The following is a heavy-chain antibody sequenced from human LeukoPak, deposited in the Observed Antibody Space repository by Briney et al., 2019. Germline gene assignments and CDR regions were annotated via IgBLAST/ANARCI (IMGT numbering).Heavy chain of an antibody. D-gene: IGHD3-3*01. J-gene: IGHJ4*02. CDR3: ARGFLDY. CDR1: GFTFSTYW. CDR2: IKPDGSDK. Sequence: GGSLRLSCAASGFTFSTYWMGWVRPAPGRGVEWVANIKPDGSDKYYVDSVKGRFTISRDNARNSLYLQMNSLRAEDSAVYYCARGFLDYWGQGALVTVSS. V-gene: IGHV3-7*04.